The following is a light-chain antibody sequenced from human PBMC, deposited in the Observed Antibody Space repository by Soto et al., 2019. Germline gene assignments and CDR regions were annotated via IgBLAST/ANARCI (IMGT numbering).Light chain of an antibody. J-gene: IGKJ1*01. V-gene: IGKV1-5*03. CDR3: QHYKSYSEA. CDR2: KAS. CDR1: QTISSW. Sequence: DIQMTQSPSTLSGSVGDRVTITCQASQTISSWLAWYQQKPGKAPKLLIYKASTLKSGVPSRFSGSESATEFTLTISSPQPEDFATDYCQHYKSYSEAFGQGTKGDSK.